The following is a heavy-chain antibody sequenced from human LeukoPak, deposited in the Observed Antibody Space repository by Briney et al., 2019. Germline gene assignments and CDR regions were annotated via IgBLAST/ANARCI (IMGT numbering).Heavy chain of an antibody. Sequence: PGGSLRLSCAASGFTFSSYEMNWVRQAPGKGLEWLSYITSSGSKTNYADSVKGRFTISRDNAKNSLYLQMNSLRAEDTAVYYCARDLGDYVGYDAFDIWGQGTMVTVSS. CDR2: ITSSGSKT. V-gene: IGHV3-48*03. D-gene: IGHD4-17*01. CDR1: GFTFSSYE. J-gene: IGHJ3*02. CDR3: ARDLGDYVGYDAFDI.